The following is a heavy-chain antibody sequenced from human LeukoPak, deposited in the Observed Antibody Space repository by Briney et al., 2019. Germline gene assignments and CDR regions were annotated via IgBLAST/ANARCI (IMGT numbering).Heavy chain of an antibody. V-gene: IGHV3-23*01. Sequence: PGGSQTLSYQASGFTPRNYPIRWVRHPRAPGPQSVAGINGSAASAYYATPLQGGVTISQEHGRNMLFLEIYNLRAEDTAIYYCVKDSLQVPVSAAGVFDLWGQGTLVTVSS. D-gene: IGHD6-13*01. CDR1: GFTPRNYP. CDR3: VKDSLQVPVSAAGVFDL. J-gene: IGHJ4*02. CDR2: INGSAASA.